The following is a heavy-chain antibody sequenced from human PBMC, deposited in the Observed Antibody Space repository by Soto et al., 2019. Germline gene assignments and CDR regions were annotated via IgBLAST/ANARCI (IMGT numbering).Heavy chain of an antibody. CDR3: ARGGEVGVAGSAALDM. CDR1: GYTVTTHY. D-gene: IGHD3-3*01. Sequence: QVQLVQSGAEVKKPGASVKISCTASGYTVTTHYMHWVRQAPGRGLEWMGAINPGSGAAKYTQTFQARVTMTRDTSTNAVYMEMSALTSEDTAVFYCARGGEVGVAGSAALDMWGQGTMVTVSS. V-gene: IGHV1-46*01. CDR2: INPGSGAA. J-gene: IGHJ3*02.